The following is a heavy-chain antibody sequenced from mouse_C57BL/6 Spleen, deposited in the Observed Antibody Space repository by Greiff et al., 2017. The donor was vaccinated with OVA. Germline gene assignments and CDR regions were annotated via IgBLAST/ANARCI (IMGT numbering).Heavy chain of an antibody. J-gene: IGHJ1*03. V-gene: IGHV5-4*01. CDR3: ARDRDDYDLWYFDV. CDR2: ISDGGSYT. D-gene: IGHD2-4*01. Sequence: DVMLVESGGGLVKPGGSLKLSCAASGFTFSSYAMSWVRQTPEKRLEWVATISDGGSYTYYPDNVKGRFTISRDNAKNNLYLQMSHLKSEDTAMYYCARDRDDYDLWYFDVWGTGTTVTVSS. CDR1: GFTFSSYA.